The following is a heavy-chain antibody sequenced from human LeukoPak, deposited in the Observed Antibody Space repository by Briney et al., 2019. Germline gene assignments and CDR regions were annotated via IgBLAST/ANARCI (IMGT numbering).Heavy chain of an antibody. D-gene: IGHD3-22*01. CDR3: ARGWDYYDSSRFDP. CDR1: GFTFSSYS. J-gene: IGHJ5*02. CDR2: ISSSSSYI. V-gene: IGHV3-21*01. Sequence: GRSLRLSCAASGFTFSSYSMNWVRQAPGKGLEWVSSISSSSSYIYYADSVKGRFTISRDNAKNSLYLQMNSLRAEDTAVYYCARGWDYYDSSRFDPWGQGTLVTVSS.